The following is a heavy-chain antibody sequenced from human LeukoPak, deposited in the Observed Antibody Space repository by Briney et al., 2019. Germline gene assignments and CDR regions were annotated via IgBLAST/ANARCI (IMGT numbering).Heavy chain of an antibody. V-gene: IGHV4-4*07. CDR1: GYSISSGYY. CDR2: IYTSGST. D-gene: IGHD6-13*01. Sequence: SETLSLTCTVSGYSISSGYYWSWIRQPAGKGLEWIGRIYTSGSTNYNPSLKSRVTMSVDTSKNQFSLNLSSVTAADTAVYYCARGARYSSSRNAFDIWGQGTMVTVSS. J-gene: IGHJ3*02. CDR3: ARGARYSSSRNAFDI.